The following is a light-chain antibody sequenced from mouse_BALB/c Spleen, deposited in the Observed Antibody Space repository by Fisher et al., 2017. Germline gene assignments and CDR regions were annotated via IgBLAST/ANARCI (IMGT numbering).Light chain of an antibody. V-gene: IGKV4-79*01. CDR1: SSVSSSY. Sequence: IVLTQSPAIMSASPGEKVTLTCSASSSVSSSYLHWYQQKSGASPKLWIYSTSNLASGVPARFSGSGSGTSYSLTISRMEAEDAATYYCQQRSSYPPTFGSGTKLEIK. J-gene: IGKJ4*01. CDR3: QQRSSYPPT. CDR2: STS.